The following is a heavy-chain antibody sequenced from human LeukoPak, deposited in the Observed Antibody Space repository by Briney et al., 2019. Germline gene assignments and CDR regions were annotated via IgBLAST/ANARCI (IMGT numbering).Heavy chain of an antibody. Sequence: GGSLRLSCAASGFTFSSSAMSWVRQAPGKGLEWVSAISNNGGYTYYADSVRGRFIISRDDSKNMLHLQMNSLRAEDTAIYYCARVSGRILIWPQPFGDGLGVWGQGTTVTVSS. J-gene: IGHJ6*02. V-gene: IGHV3-23*01. CDR1: GFTFSSSA. CDR2: ISNNGGYT. D-gene: IGHD3-10*01. CDR3: ARVSGRILIWPQPFGDGLGV.